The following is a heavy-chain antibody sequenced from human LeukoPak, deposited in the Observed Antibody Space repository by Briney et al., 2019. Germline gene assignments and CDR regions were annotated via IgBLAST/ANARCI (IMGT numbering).Heavy chain of an antibody. CDR1: GFTFSNYA. CDR2: ISSSGGTT. J-gene: IGHJ5*02. CDR3: AKDPKDNSAS. Sequence: GGSLRLSCAASGFTFSNYAMSWVRQAPGRGLEWVSTISSSGGTTYYADSVKGRFTIFRDNSKNTLYLQMNNLRAEDTAVYYCAKDPKDNSASWGLGTLVTVSS. V-gene: IGHV3-23*01. D-gene: IGHD1-1*01.